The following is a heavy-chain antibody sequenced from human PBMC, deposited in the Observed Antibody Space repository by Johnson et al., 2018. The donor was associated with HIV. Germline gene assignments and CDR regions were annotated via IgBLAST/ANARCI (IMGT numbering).Heavy chain of an antibody. V-gene: IGHV3-30-3*01. CDR1: GFTFSSYA. J-gene: IGHJ3*02. Sequence: VQLVESGGGVVQPGRSLRLSCAASGFTFSSYAMHWVRQAPGKGLEWVAVISYDGSNKYYADSVKGRFTISRDNSKNTLYLQMNSLRAEDTAVYYCAKDERIVGAKRWADAFDIWGQGTMVTVSS. D-gene: IGHD1-26*01. CDR3: AKDERIVGAKRWADAFDI. CDR2: ISYDGSNK.